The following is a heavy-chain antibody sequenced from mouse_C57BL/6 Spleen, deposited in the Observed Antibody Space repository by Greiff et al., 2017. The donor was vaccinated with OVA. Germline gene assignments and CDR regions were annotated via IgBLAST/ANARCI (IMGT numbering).Heavy chain of an antibody. V-gene: IGHV1-50*01. D-gene: IGHD2-2*01. CDR1: GYTFTSYW. J-gene: IGHJ2*01. Sequence: VQLQQPGAELVKPGASVKLSCKASGYTFTSYWMQWVKQRPGQGLEWIGEIDPSDSYTNYNQKFKGKATLTVDTSSSTAYMQLSSLTSEDSAVYYCARSRGYGYDDYWGQGTTLTVSS. CDR3: ARSRGYGYDDY. CDR2: IDPSDSYT.